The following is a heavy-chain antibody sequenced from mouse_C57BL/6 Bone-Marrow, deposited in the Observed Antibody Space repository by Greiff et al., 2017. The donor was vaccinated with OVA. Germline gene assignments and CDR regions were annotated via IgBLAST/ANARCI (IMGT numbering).Heavy chain of an antibody. J-gene: IGHJ3*01. CDR3: ASSRGSPFAY. CDR1: GYTFTSYW. D-gene: IGHD1-3*01. CDR2: IDPSDSYT. Sequence: VQLQQSGAELVMPGASVKLSCKASGYTFTSYWMHWVKQRPGQGLEWIGEIDPSDSYTNYNQKFKGKSTLTVYKSSSTAYMQLSSLTSEDSAVYYCASSRGSPFAYWGQGTLVTVSA. V-gene: IGHV1-69*01.